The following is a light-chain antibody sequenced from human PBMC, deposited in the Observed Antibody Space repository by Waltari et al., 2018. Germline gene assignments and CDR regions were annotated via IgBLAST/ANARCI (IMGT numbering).Light chain of an antibody. CDR3: SSYSTNGTPL. CDR1: SSDVGGYNY. Sequence: QSALTQPASVSGSPGQSITISCTGTSSDVGGYNYVSWFQQHPGKAPQLLIYDVSDRPAGVSNRYSGYKSGNTASLTISGLQAEDDADYYCSSYSTNGTPLFGGGTKLTVL. CDR2: DVS. J-gene: IGLJ3*02. V-gene: IGLV2-14*01.